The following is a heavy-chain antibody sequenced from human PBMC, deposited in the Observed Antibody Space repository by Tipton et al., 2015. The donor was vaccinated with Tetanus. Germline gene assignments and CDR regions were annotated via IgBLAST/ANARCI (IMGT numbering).Heavy chain of an antibody. Sequence: SLRLSCAISGFSISNYRMNWVRQAPGRGLEWVSSISSTSRYIYYAASVKGRVTISRDNAKNSVYLQMNSLRADDTAVYYCASGAALDYWGQGTLVTVSS. J-gene: IGHJ4*02. CDR1: GFSISNYR. CDR2: ISSTSRYI. D-gene: IGHD6-25*01. V-gene: IGHV3-21*01. CDR3: ASGAALDY.